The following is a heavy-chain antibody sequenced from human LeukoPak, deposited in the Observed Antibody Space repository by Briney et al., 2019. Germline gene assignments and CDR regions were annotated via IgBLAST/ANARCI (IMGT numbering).Heavy chain of an antibody. CDR3: AKDWSDWFDP. CDR1: GFTLSRYA. Sequence: GGSLRLSCAASGFTLSRYAMTWVRQVPGKGLEWVSSISASGGSTFYADSVKGRFTISRDTSKNTLFLQMNSLKAADTAVYYSAKDWSDWFDPWGQGTLVTVSS. J-gene: IGHJ5*02. CDR2: ISASGGST. V-gene: IGHV3-23*01.